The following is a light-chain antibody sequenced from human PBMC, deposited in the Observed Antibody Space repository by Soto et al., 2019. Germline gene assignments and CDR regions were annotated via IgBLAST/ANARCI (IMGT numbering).Light chain of an antibody. CDR1: QGLKF. V-gene: IGKV1-12*01. Sequence: DIQMTQSQSSLSVSLVDTVTITCRASQGLKFLAWYQQKPGKAPRLLIYEATNLQSGVPPRFSGSGSGTDFTLTISSLQPEDFATYFCQQANSFPITFGQGTRLETK. CDR2: EAT. J-gene: IGKJ5*01. CDR3: QQANSFPIT.